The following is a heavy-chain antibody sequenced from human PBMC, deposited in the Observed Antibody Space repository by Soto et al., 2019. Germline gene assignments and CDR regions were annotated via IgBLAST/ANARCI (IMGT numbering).Heavy chain of an antibody. CDR1: GYIFTSYW. CDR2: IYRGDSDT. CDR3: ASGHQLMLTRAFDI. V-gene: IGHV5-51*01. J-gene: IGHJ3*02. Sequence: RGEALKISCNGFGYIFTSYWIGLVRQMPGKGLEWMGIIYRGDSDTRYSPSFQGQVTISADKSISTAYLQWSSLKASDTAVYYCASGHQLMLTRAFDIWGQGTRVTV. D-gene: IGHD2-21*02.